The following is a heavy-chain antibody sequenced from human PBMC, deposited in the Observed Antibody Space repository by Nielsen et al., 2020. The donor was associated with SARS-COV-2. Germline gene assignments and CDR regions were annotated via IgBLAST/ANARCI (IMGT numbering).Heavy chain of an antibody. J-gene: IGHJ4*02. Sequence: GGSLRLSCAASGFPLSSYELNWVRQAPGKGLEWVASISGGGITIFYADSVKGRFTISRDNAKNSLFLQMNSLRAEDTAIYYCARDTSTTKFDYWGQGTLVTVSS. CDR1: GFPLSSYE. D-gene: IGHD1-1*01. CDR2: ISGGGITI. V-gene: IGHV3-48*03. CDR3: ARDTSTTKFDY.